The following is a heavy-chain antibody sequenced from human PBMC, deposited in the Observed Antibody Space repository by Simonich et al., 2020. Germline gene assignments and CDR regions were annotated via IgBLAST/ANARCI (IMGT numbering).Heavy chain of an antibody. Sequence: EVQLVESGGGLVQPGGSLRLSCAASGFTFSSYWMSWVRQAPGKGLEWVANIKQDESEKYYVDSVKGRFTISRDNAKNSLYLQMNSLRAEDTAVYYCERDREVYGSGSYYNYWGQGTLVTVSS. J-gene: IGHJ4*02. CDR3: ERDREVYGSGSYYNY. CDR2: IKQDESEK. V-gene: IGHV3-7*01. D-gene: IGHD3-10*01. CDR1: GFTFSSYW.